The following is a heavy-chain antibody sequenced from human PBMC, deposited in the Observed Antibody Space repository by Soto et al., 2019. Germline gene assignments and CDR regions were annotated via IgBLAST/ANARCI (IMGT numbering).Heavy chain of an antibody. V-gene: IGHV3-11*01. D-gene: IGHD3-9*01. CDR2: ISSSGSTI. CDR1: GFTFSDYY. Sequence: QVQLVEPGGGLVKPGGSLRLSCAASGFTFSDYYMSWIRQAPGKGLEWVSYISSSGSTIYYADSVKGRFTISRDNAKNSLYLQMNSLRAEDTAVYYCASEKHYDILTGSYYYYMDVWGKGTTVTVSS. CDR3: ASEKHYDILTGSYYYYMDV. J-gene: IGHJ6*03.